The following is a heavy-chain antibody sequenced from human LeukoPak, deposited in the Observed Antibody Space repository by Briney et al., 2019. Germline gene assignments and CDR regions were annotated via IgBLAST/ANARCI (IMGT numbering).Heavy chain of an antibody. CDR3: ARNGIAAAGFGY. CDR1: GYTVTSYS. D-gene: IGHD6-13*01. CDR2: IIPIFGTA. J-gene: IGHJ4*01. Sequence: SVKVSCKASGYTVTSYSISWVRQAPGQGLEWMSSIIPIFGTANSAQKFQGRVTITTDESTRTAYMELSSLRSEAAAFYYWARNGIAAAGFGYWGHVVLVTVSS. V-gene: IGHV1-69*05.